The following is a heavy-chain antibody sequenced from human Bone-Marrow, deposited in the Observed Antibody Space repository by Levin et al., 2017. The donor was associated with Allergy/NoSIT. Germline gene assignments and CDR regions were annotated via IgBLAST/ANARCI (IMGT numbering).Heavy chain of an antibody. Sequence: KISCKASGGTFRGYAFTWVRQAPGQGLEWMGGIMPILGTPNYAQKNQGRVTILADESTSTAYMELTNLTSEDTAVYYCATTMVGANNGLDVWGQGTTVTVSS. CDR2: IMPILGTP. J-gene: IGHJ6*02. V-gene: IGHV1-69*01. D-gene: IGHD1-26*01. CDR3: ATTMVGANNGLDV. CDR1: GGTFRGYA.